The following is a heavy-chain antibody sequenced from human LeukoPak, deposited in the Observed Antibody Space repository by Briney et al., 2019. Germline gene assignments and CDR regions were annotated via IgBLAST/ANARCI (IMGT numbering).Heavy chain of an antibody. CDR1: GASITTSSYH. Sequence: ETLSLTCTVSGASITTSSYHWGWIRQPPGKGLEWIGSIYYSGSTYYNPSLKSRVTISVDTSKNQFSLKLSSVTAADTAVYYCARHGCTSTSCRLYYYYYYYMDVWGKGTTVTISS. CDR3: ARHGCTSTSCRLYYYYYYYMDV. J-gene: IGHJ6*03. V-gene: IGHV4-39*01. CDR2: IYYSGST. D-gene: IGHD2-2*01.